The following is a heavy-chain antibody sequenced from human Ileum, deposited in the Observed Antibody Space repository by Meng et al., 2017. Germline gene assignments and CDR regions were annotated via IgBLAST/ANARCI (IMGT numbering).Heavy chain of an antibody. CDR1: GDSISTTNW. CDR2: IYHSGLV. J-gene: IGHJ4*02. V-gene: IGHV4-4*02. Sequence: QVQLQESGPGLVKPSGTLSLTGAVSGDSISTTNWWNWVRQPPGEGLEWIGEIYHSGLVNYNLSLKSRVTLSIDKSKNQFSLKLISVTAADTGVYYCAANSGKKMHSWGQGTLVTVSS. D-gene: IGHD4-23*01. CDR3: AANSGKKMHS.